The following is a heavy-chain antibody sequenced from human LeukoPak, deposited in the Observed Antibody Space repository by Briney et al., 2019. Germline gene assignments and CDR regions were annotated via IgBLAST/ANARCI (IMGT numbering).Heavy chain of an antibody. V-gene: IGHV1-69*05. CDR2: IIPIFGTA. Sequence: ASVKVSCKASGATFSSYAISWVRQAPGQGLEWMGGIIPIFGTANYAQKFQGRVTITTDESTSTAYMELSSLRSEDTAVYYCARLLQLWPHYYMDVWGKGTTVTVSS. J-gene: IGHJ6*03. CDR3: ARLLQLWPHYYMDV. CDR1: GATFSSYA. D-gene: IGHD5-18*01.